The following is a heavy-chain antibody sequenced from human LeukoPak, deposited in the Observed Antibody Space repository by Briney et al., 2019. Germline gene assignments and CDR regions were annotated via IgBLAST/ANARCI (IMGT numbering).Heavy chain of an antibody. CDR3: ARDLPPTYY. J-gene: IGHJ4*02. Sequence: PGGSLRLSCAASGFTFSDYYMSWVRQAPGKGLEWVSVISGSGGSTKYADSVKGRFTISRDNAKNSLYLQMNSLRAEGTAVYYCARDLPPTYYWGQGTLVTVSS. V-gene: IGHV3-11*06. CDR1: GFTFSDYY. CDR2: ISGSGGST.